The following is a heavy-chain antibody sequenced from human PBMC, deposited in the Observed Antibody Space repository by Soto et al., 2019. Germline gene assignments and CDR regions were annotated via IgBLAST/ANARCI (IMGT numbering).Heavy chain of an antibody. CDR1: GYTFTTFW. D-gene: IGHD2-8*01. Sequence: AGESLKISCTGFGYTFTTFWISWVRQMPGKGLEWLGRVDPRDSYVTYNPSFEGHVTISADKSISTAYLQWGSLKASDTAMYFCARIYCTTTTCDSWFDPWGQGTLVTVSS. CDR3: ARIYCTTTTCDSWFDP. V-gene: IGHV5-10-1*01. J-gene: IGHJ5*02. CDR2: VDPRDSYV.